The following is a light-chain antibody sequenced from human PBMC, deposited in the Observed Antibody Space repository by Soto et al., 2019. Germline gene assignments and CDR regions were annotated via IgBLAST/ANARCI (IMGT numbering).Light chain of an antibody. Sequence: EIVLTQSPGTLSLSPGERATLSCRASQSVSSSYLAWYQQKPGQAPRLLIYGASIRATDTPDRFSGSGSGTDFTLTISRLEPEDFAVYYCQQYTSSPPLFTFDPGTKLDI. CDR1: QSVSSSY. J-gene: IGKJ3*01. CDR3: QQYTSSPPLFT. CDR2: GAS. V-gene: IGKV3-20*01.